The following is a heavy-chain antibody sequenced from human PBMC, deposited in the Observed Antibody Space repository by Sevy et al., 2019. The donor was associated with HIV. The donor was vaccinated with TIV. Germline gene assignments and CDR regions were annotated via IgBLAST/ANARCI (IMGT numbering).Heavy chain of an antibody. Sequence: GESLKISCKASGYTFTGYYMHWVRQAPGQGLEWMGWINPNSGGTNYAQKFQGRVTMTRDTSISTAYMELSRLRSDDTAVYYCARDPHDYVRGVIMLDYWGQGTLVTVSS. D-gene: IGHD3-10*02. CDR2: INPNSGGT. CDR3: ARDPHDYVRGVIMLDY. J-gene: IGHJ4*02. V-gene: IGHV1-2*02. CDR1: GYTFTGYY.